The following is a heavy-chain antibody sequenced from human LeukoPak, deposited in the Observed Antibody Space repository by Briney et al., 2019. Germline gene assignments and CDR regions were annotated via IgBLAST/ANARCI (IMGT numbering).Heavy chain of an antibody. Sequence: SETLSLTCTVSGGSISSGSYYWSWIRQPAGKGLEWIGRIYTSGSTNYNPSLKSRVTISVDTSKNQFSLKLSSVTAADTAVYYCARSQGWSYGSGSPNWFDPWGQGTLVTVSS. CDR3: ARSQGWSYGSGSPNWFDP. CDR1: GGSISSGSYY. V-gene: IGHV4-61*02. J-gene: IGHJ5*02. D-gene: IGHD3-10*01. CDR2: IYTSGST.